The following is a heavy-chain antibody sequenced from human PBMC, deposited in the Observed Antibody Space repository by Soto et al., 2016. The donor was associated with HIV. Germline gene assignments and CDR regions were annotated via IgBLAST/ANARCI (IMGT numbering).Heavy chain of an antibody. V-gene: IGHV3-23*01. CDR3: AKAPGIAVAGGTYNWFDP. CDR2: ISGSGGST. D-gene: IGHD6-19*01. J-gene: IGHJ5*02. CDR1: GFTFSSYA. Sequence: EVQLLESGGGLVQPGGSLRLSCAASGFTFSSYAMSWVRQAPGKGLEWVSAISGSGGSTYYADSVKGRFTISRDNSKNTLYLQMNSLRAEDTAVYYCAKAPGIAVAGGTYNWFDPWGQGTLVTVSS.